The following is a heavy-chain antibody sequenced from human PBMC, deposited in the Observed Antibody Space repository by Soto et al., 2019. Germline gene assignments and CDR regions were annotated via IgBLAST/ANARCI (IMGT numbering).Heavy chain of an antibody. D-gene: IGHD2-15*01. V-gene: IGHV3-9*01. J-gene: IGHJ3*02. CDR2: ISWNSGSI. CDR3: AKSTGYWSGGSCYDDASDI. Sequence: EVQLVESGGGLVQPGRSLRLSCAASGFTFDDYAMHWVRQAPGKGLEWVSGISWNSGSIGYADSVKGRFTISRDNTKNSLYLQMNSLRADDTGLYYCAKSTGYWSGGSCYDDASDIWGQGTMVTLSS. CDR1: GFTFDDYA.